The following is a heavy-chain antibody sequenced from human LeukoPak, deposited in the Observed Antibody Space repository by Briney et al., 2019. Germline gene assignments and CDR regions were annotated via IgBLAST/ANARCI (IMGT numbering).Heavy chain of an antibody. CDR2: INPSGGST. Sequence: ASVKVSCKASGYTFTSYSISWVRQAPGQGLEWMGIINPSGGSTSYAQKFQGRVTMTRDTSTSTVYMELSSLRSEDTAVYYCARGDWGRYFDYWGQGTLVTVSS. CDR1: GYTFTSYS. J-gene: IGHJ4*02. D-gene: IGHD3-16*01. CDR3: ARGDWGRYFDY. V-gene: IGHV1-46*01.